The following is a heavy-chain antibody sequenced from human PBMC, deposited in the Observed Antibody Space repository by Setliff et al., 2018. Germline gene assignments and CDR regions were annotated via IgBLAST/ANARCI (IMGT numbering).Heavy chain of an antibody. D-gene: IGHD5-18*01. CDR2: ISHSGST. Sequence: PSETLFLTCDVSGISITSGHYWGWIRQPPGKGLEWIGEISHSGSTNYNPSLKSRVNMSVDTSKNQIALNLKSVTAADTAVYYCARDRTAYSYGLDVWGQGTTVTVSS. CDR3: ARDRTAYSYGLDV. CDR1: GISITSGHY. V-gene: IGHV4-38-2*02. J-gene: IGHJ6*02.